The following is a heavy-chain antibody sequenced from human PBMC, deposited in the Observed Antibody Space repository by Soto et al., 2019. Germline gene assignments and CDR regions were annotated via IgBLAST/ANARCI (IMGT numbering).Heavy chain of an antibody. CDR3: ARETHGEEGVVIVPDPYYYYYYMDV. V-gene: IGHV4-31*03. J-gene: IGHJ6*03. CDR2: IYYSGST. CDR1: GGSISSGGYY. Sequence: SETLSLTCTVSGGSISSGGYYWSWIRQHPGKGLEWIGYIYYSGSTYYNPSLKSRVTISVDTSQNQFSLKLSSVTAADTAVYYCARETHGEEGVVIVPDPYYYYYYMDVWGKGTTVTVSS. D-gene: IGHD3-3*01.